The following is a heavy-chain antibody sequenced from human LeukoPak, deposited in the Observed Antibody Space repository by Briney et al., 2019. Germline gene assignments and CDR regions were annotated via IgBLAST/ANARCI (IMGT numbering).Heavy chain of an antibody. D-gene: IGHD4-23*01. CDR1: GGSFGGFY. CDR2: IYHSGST. CDR3: ARTYGGNGNDY. V-gene: IGHV4-38-2*01. J-gene: IGHJ4*02. Sequence: NPSETLSLTCAVYGGSFGGFYWGWIRQPPGKGLEWIGSIYHSGSTYYNPSLKSRVTISVDTSKNQFSLKLSSVTAADTAVYYCARTYGGNGNDYWGQGTLVTVSS.